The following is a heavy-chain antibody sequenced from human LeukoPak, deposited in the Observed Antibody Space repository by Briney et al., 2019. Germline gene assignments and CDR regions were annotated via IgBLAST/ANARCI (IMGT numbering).Heavy chain of an antibody. D-gene: IGHD5-18*01. V-gene: IGHV3-72*01. Sequence: GGSLRLSCAASGFTFSDRDMGWVRQAPGKGLEWVGRSRNKAKSHTTEYAASVKGRFTISRDNSNNSVWLQMNSLKTEDTAVYYCALWSYYYYGLDVWGQGTTVTVSS. CDR1: GFTFSDRD. CDR2: SRNKAKSHTT. J-gene: IGHJ6*02. CDR3: ALWSYYYYGLDV.